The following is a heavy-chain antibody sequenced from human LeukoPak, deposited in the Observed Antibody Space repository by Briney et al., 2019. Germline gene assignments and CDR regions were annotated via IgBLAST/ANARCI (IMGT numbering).Heavy chain of an antibody. D-gene: IGHD1-26*01. CDR1: GFTFSSYA. V-gene: IGHV3-30*04. Sequence: GGSLRLSCAASGFTFSSYAMHWVRQAPGKGLEWVAVISYDGSNKYYADSVKGRFTISRDNSKNTLYLQMNSLRAEDTAVYYCARESYVGGSLVGAFDIWGQGTMVTASS. CDR2: ISYDGSNK. CDR3: ARESYVGGSLVGAFDI. J-gene: IGHJ3*02.